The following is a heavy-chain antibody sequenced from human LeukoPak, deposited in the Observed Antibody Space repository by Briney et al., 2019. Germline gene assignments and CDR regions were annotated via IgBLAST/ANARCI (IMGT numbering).Heavy chain of an antibody. CDR1: GYTFTSYD. CDR3: AIGRGSSWYLYYYYYGMDV. Sequence: ASVKVSCKASGYTFTSYDINWVRQATGQGLEWMGWMNPSSGNTGYAQKFQGRVTMTRNTSISTAYMELSSLRSEDTAVYYCAIGRGSSWYLYYYYYGMDVWGQGTTVTVSS. D-gene: IGHD6-13*01. CDR2: MNPSSGNT. V-gene: IGHV1-8*01. J-gene: IGHJ6*02.